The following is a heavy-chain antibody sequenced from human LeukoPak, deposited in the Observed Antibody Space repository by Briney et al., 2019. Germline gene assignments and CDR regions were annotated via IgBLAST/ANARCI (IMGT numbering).Heavy chain of an antibody. CDR2: IYYSGST. V-gene: IGHV4-39*07. D-gene: IGHD6-13*01. Sequence: PSETLSLTCAVSGGSISINSYYWGWIRQPPGKGLEWIGSIYYSGSTYYNPSLKSRVTISVDTSKNQFSLKLSSVTAADTAVYYCARVYYSSSYDYWYFDLWGRGTLVTVSS. CDR1: GGSISINSYY. J-gene: IGHJ2*01. CDR3: ARVYYSSSYDYWYFDL.